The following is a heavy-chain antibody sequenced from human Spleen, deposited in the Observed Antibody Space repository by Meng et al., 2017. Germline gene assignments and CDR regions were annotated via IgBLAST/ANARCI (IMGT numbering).Heavy chain of an antibody. D-gene: IGHD4-17*01. V-gene: IGHV1-18*01. Sequence: QVQLVQSGAEVRKPGASVKVSCKASGYTFTHHGIGWVRLAPGQGLEWMGWISGYNGDTHYAQKVQGRVTMTRDTSIGTAYMELSSLRSEDTAVYYCARGRGGGDYVDFWGQGTLVTVSS. CDR3: ARGRGGGDYVDF. J-gene: IGHJ4*02. CDR2: ISGYNGDT. CDR1: GYTFTHHG.